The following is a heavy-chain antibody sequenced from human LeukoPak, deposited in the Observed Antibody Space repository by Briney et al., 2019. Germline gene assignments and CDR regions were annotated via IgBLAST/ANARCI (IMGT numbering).Heavy chain of an antibody. D-gene: IGHD2-15*01. J-gene: IGHJ6*02. CDR1: GGSISSYY. CDR3: ARDARGSYCSGGSCYRNYYYHGMDV. CDR2: IYTSGST. V-gene: IGHV4-4*07. Sequence: SETLSLTCTVSGGSISSYYWSWIRQPAGKGLEWIGRIYTSGSTNYDPSLKSRVTMSVDTSKNQFSLKLSSVTAADTAVYYCARDARGSYCSGGSCYRNYYYHGMDVWGQGTTVTVSS.